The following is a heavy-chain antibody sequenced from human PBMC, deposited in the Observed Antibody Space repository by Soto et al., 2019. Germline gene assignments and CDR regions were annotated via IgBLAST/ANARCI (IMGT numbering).Heavy chain of an antibody. J-gene: IGHJ4*02. V-gene: IGHV4-59*08. Sequence: SETLSLTCTVSGGSISSYYWSWIRQPPGKGLEWIGYIYYSGSTNYNPSLKSRVTISVDTSKNQFSLKLGSVTAADTAVYYCARRRWTVTTSWYFDYWGQGTLVTVSS. CDR3: ARRRWTVTTSWYFDY. CDR2: IYYSGST. D-gene: IGHD4-17*01. CDR1: GGSISSYY.